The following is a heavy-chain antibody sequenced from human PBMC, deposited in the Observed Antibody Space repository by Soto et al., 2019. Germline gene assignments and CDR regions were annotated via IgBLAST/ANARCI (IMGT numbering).Heavy chain of an antibody. J-gene: IGHJ4*02. CDR3: GKERRGSGWSVCDF. Sequence: VQLLESGGGLVQPGGSLSPSCAASGLTFRTYAMNGFRQAPGKGVEWVAVISGSVGSARNGDSVKGRFTISRDNSRDKMYLHMNSLRVDDTAGYYGGKERRGSGWSVCDFWGQGDLVTVSS. V-gene: IGHV3-23*01. D-gene: IGHD6-19*01. CDR1: GLTFRTYA. CDR2: ISGSVGSA.